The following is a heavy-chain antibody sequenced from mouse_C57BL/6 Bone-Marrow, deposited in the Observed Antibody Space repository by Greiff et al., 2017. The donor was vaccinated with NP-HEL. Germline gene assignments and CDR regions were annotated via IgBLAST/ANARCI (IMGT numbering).Heavy chain of an antibody. Sequence: VQLQQSGAELVRPGASVKLSCTASGFNIKDYYMHWVKQRPEQGLEWIGRIDPEDGDTEYAPKFQGQATMTADTSSNTAYLQLSSLTSEDTAVYYCTTRFITTVVAHGYFDVWGTGTTVTVSS. CDR3: TTRFITTVVAHGYFDV. D-gene: IGHD1-1*01. CDR2: IDPEDGDT. J-gene: IGHJ1*03. CDR1: GFNIKDYY. V-gene: IGHV14-1*01.